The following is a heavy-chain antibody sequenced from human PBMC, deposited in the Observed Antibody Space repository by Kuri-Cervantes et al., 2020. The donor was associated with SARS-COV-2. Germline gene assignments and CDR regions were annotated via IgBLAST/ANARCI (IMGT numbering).Heavy chain of an antibody. D-gene: IGHD2-2*01. Sequence: GESLKISCAASGFTFSSYSMNWVRQAPGKGLEWVSYISSSSSTIYYADSVKGRFTISRDNAKNSLYLQMNSLRAEDTAVYYCASQDIVVVPAANAFDIWGQGTMVTVSS. V-gene: IGHV3-48*01. CDR2: ISSSSSTI. CDR1: GFTFSSYS. CDR3: ASQDIVVVPAANAFDI. J-gene: IGHJ3*02.